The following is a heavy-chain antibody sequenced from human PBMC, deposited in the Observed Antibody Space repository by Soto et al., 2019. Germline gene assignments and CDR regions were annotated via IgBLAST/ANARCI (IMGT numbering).Heavy chain of an antibody. Sequence: GGSLRLSCAASGFSFDDYAMHWVRQVPGKGLEWVSGITWNSGNVDYADSVKGRFTISRDNAKSSLYLQMNSLRADDTALYYCATGLASHFFDSWGQGTLVTVSS. CDR1: GFSFDDYA. J-gene: IGHJ4*02. CDR3: ATGLASHFFDS. CDR2: ITWNSGNV. V-gene: IGHV3-9*01. D-gene: IGHD3-16*01.